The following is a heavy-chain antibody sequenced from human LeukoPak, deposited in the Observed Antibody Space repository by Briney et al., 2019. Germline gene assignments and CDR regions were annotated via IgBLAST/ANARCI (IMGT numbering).Heavy chain of an antibody. CDR3: ARDGFGTGSN. J-gene: IGHJ4*02. CDR2: IKQDGSEK. CDR1: GLTFSNYW. V-gene: IGHV3-7*03. Sequence: GGSLRLSCAASGLTFSNYWMDWVLQAPGKGLERVANIKQDGSEKNYVDSVKGRFIISRDNAKNSLYLQMNTLRADDTAVYYCARDGFGTGSNWGQGTLVTVSS. D-gene: IGHD3-16*01.